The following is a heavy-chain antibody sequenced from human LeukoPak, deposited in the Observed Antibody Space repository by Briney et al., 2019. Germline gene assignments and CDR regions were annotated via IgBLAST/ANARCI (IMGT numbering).Heavy chain of an antibody. D-gene: IGHD4-17*01. CDR1: GFTFSSYE. CDR3: ARDTLVYADSPDAFDI. Sequence: PGGSLRLSCAASGFTFSSYEMNWVSYITTSGSTIYYADSVKGRFTISRDNARNALYLQMNSLRDEDTAVYYCARDTLVYADSPDAFDIWGQGTMVTVSS. V-gene: IGHV3-48*03. J-gene: IGHJ3*02. CDR2: ITTSGSTI.